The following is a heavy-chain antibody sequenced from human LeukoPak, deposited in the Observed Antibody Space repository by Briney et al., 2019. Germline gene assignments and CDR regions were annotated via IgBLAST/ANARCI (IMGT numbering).Heavy chain of an antibody. J-gene: IGHJ4*02. CDR1: GFPFNSFW. V-gene: IGHV3-74*01. CDR3: ARGGVNPVDH. CDR2: MNEYSTTI. D-gene: IGHD1-14*01. Sequence: GGSLRLYCAASGFPFNSFWMHWVRQAPGKGLVWVSDMNEYSTTIRYADSVKGRSTISRDNAKSILYLQMNNLRAEDTAMYFCARGGVNPVDHWGQGTLVTVSS.